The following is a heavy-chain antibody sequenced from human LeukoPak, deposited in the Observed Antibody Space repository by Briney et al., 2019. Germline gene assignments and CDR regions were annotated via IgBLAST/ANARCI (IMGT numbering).Heavy chain of an antibody. J-gene: IGHJ6*02. V-gene: IGHV4-59*01. Sequence: PSETLSLTCTVSGGSISGYYWSWIRQPPGKGLEWIGYIYYYGNTNYNSSLKSRVTISVETSKNQFSLRLNSVTAADTAVYYCARDALNYYYYGMDVWGQGTTVTVSS. CDR1: GGSISGYY. CDR2: IYYYGNT. CDR3: ARDALNYYYYGMDV.